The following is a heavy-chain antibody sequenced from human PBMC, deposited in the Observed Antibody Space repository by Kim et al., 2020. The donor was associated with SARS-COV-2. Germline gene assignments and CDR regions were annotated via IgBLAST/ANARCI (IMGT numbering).Heavy chain of an antibody. V-gene: IGHV1-8*01. CDR2: MNPNSGNT. CDR1: GYTFTSYD. D-gene: IGHD2-2*01. J-gene: IGHJ3*02. CDR3: ARTVRYCSSTSCSHYAFDI. Sequence: ASVKVSCKASGYTFTSYDINWVRQATGQGLEWMGWMNPNSGNTGYAQKFQGRVTMTRNTSISTAYMELSSLRSEDTAVYYCARTVRYCSSTSCSHYAFDIWGQGTMVTVSS.